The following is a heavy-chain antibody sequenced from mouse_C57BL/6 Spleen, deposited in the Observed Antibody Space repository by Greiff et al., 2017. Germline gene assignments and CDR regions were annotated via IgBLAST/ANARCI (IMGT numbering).Heavy chain of an antibody. CDR1: GFTFSASG. Sequence: EVKLVESGGGLVKPGGSLKLSCAASGFTFSASGMHWVRQAPEKGLEWVAYISSGSSTIYYADTVKGRFTISRDNAKNTLFLQMTSLRSEDTAMYYCAKIAYGNYVGYFDVWGTGTTVTVSS. J-gene: IGHJ1*03. D-gene: IGHD2-10*02. CDR3: AKIAYGNYVGYFDV. V-gene: IGHV5-17*01. CDR2: ISSGSSTI.